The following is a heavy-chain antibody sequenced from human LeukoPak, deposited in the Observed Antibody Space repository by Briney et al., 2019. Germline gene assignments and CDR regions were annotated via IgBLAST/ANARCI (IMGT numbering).Heavy chain of an antibody. D-gene: IGHD2-2*01. CDR1: GYTFTGYY. Sequence: ASVKVSCKASGYTFTGYYMHWVRQAPGQGLEWMGWINPNSGGTNYAQKFQGRVTMTRDTSISTAYMELSRLRSDDTAVYYCARGHCSSTSCSDSWGQGTLVTVSS. J-gene: IGHJ5*01. CDR2: INPNSGGT. CDR3: ARGHCSSTSCSDS. V-gene: IGHV1-2*02.